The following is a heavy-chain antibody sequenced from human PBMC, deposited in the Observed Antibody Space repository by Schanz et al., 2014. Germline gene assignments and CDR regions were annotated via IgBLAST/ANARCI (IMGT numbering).Heavy chain of an antibody. CDR2: ISYGTSYI. CDR3: ARVALPGYSSPRDAFDI. CDR1: GFNFSSYS. J-gene: IGHJ3*02. Sequence: EVKMVESGGGLVKPGGSLRLSCAASGFNFSSYSLNWVRQAPGKGLEWVSSISYGTSYIYYAESVKGRFNISRDNAKNSLYLQMNGLRAEDTAVYYCARVALPGYSSPRDAFDIWGQGTMVTVSS. V-gene: IGHV3-21*01. D-gene: IGHD5-18*01.